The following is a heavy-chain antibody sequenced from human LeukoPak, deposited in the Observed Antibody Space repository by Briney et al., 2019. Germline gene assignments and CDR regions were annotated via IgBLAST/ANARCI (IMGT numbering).Heavy chain of an antibody. CDR1: GFTFSSYG. CDR3: AKVWGDFDY. V-gene: IGHV3-30*18. D-gene: IGHD3-16*01. CDR2: ISYDGSNK. J-gene: IGHJ4*02. Sequence: GGSLRLSCAASGFTFSSYGMHWVRQAPGKGLEWVAVISYDGSNKYYADSVKGRFTISRDNSKNTLYLQMNSLRAEDTAVYYCAKVWGDFDYWGQGTLSPSPQ.